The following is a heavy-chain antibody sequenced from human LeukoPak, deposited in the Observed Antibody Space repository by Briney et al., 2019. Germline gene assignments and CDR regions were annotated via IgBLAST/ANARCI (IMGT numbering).Heavy chain of an antibody. J-gene: IGHJ5*02. CDR1: GFTFSDYY. CDR2: ITGHSIYT. V-gene: IGHV3-11*06. CDR3: ARLLRYDFWHAYSLGWFDP. D-gene: IGHD3-3*01. Sequence: PGGSLRLSCAASGFTFSDYYTSWIRQAPGKGLEWVSYITGHSIYTNYADSVKGRFTISRDNAKNSLYLQMNSLRAEVTAVYYCARLLRYDFWHAYSLGWFDPWGQGTLVTVSS.